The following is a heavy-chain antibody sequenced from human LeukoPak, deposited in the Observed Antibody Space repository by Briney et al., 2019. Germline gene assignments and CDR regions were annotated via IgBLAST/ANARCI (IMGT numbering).Heavy chain of an antibody. Sequence: GGSLRLSCATSGFTFSSYSMTWVRQAPGKGLDWVSSINSYSSDIYYADSVKGRSTISRDNAKNSLYLQMNSLRAEDTAVYYCTRKRSPGAFDIWGQGTMVTVSS. CDR1: GFTFSSYS. J-gene: IGHJ3*02. CDR2: INSYSSDI. V-gene: IGHV3-21*01. CDR3: TRKRSPGAFDI.